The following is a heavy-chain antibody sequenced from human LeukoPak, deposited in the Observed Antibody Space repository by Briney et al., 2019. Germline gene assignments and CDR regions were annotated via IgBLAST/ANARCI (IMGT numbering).Heavy chain of an antibody. D-gene: IGHD6-6*01. Sequence: PSETLSLTCAVSGYSFNSSYYWGWIRQPPGKGLEWIGSIYYNGRTFYNPSLKSRVTMSVDTSKNQFSLKLNSVTAADTAVYYCARVYSTSSRLDYWGQGTPVTASS. J-gene: IGHJ4*02. CDR1: GYSFNSSYY. CDR3: ARVYSTSSRLDY. V-gene: IGHV4-38-2*01. CDR2: IYYNGRT.